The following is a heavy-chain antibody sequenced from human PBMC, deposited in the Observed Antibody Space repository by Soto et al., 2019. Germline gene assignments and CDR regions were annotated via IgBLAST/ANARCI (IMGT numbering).Heavy chain of an antibody. D-gene: IGHD3-10*01. V-gene: IGHV3-23*01. J-gene: IGHJ4*02. Sequence: GGSLRLSCAASGFTFRSYGMSWVRQAPGKGPEWVSGISGSGGSTYNADFVKGRFTISRDNSKNTLYLQLNSLRADDTAVYYCAKSRGDSLIHYLDYWGQGIPVTVSS. CDR2: ISGSGGST. CDR3: AKSRGDSLIHYLDY. CDR1: GFTFRSYG.